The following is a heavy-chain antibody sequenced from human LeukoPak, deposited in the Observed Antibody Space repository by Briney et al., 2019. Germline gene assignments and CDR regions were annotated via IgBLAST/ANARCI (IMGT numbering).Heavy chain of an antibody. D-gene: IGHD6-19*01. CDR2: IYYSGST. CDR1: GGSISSSSHY. V-gene: IGHV4-31*03. CDR3: ARIAVAAYPYYFDY. Sequence: KPSETLSLTCIVSGGSISSSSHYWGWIRQPPGKGLEWIGYIYYSGSTYYNPSLKSRVTISVDTSKNQFSLKLSSVTAADTAVYYCARIAVAAYPYYFDYWGQGTLVTVSS. J-gene: IGHJ4*02.